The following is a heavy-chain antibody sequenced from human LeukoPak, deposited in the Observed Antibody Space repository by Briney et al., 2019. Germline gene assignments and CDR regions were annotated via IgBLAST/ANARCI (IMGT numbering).Heavy chain of an antibody. V-gene: IGHV3-53*04. Sequence: GGSLRLSCAASGFTVSANYMSWVRQAPGKGLEWVSTIDSGATTYYADSVKGRFTISRHNSKNTLYLQMNSLRVEDTAVYYCARAKQWLATYYFDSWGQGTLVTVSS. CDR3: ARAKQWLATYYFDS. CDR1: GFTVSANY. CDR2: IDSGATT. J-gene: IGHJ4*02. D-gene: IGHD6-19*01.